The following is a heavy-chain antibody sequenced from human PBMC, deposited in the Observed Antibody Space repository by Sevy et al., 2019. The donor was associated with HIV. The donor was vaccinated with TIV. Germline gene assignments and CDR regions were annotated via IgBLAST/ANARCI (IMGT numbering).Heavy chain of an antibody. CDR3: ARGEGYCSSTSCYTWRPYYYGMDV. CDR1: GGSFSGYY. V-gene: IGHV4-34*01. J-gene: IGHJ6*02. D-gene: IGHD2-2*02. CDR2: INHSGST. Sequence: SETLSLTCAVYGGSFSGYYWSWIRQPPGKGLEWIGEINHSGSTNYNPSLKSRVTISVDTSKNQFALKLSSVTAADTAVYDCARGEGYCSSTSCYTWRPYYYGMDVWGQGTTVTVSS.